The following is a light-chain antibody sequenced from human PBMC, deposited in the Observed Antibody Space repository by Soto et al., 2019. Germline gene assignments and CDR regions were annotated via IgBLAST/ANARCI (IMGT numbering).Light chain of an antibody. Sequence: IFITQAPATLSVSPVERATLSCRASQSVSNNAAWYQQKPGQSPRLLIYGAFTRATGIPARFSGSGSGTEFILTISSLQSEDSAVYYCQQYSQWPPWAFGQGTKVDIK. CDR3: QQYSQWPPWA. J-gene: IGKJ1*01. V-gene: IGKV3-15*01. CDR2: GAF. CDR1: QSVSNN.